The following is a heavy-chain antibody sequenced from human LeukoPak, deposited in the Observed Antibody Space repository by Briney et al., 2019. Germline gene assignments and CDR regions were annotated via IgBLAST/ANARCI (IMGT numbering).Heavy chain of an antibody. CDR1: GFTFSSCW. J-gene: IGHJ4*02. CDR2: ISSSGSAI. CDR3: ASKGGFDD. V-gene: IGHV3-48*04. Sequence: GGSLRLSCAASGFTFSSCWMSWVRQAPGKGLEWVSYISSSGSAIFYADSVKGRFTISRDNAKNSLFLQMNSLRAEDTAFYYCASKGGFDDWGQGTLVTVSS. D-gene: IGHD2-15*01.